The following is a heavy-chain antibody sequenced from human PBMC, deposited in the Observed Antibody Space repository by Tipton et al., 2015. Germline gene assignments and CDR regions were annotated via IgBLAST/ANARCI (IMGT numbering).Heavy chain of an antibody. J-gene: IGHJ1*01. D-gene: IGHD1-7*01. CDR1: GYTFTDYH. Sequence: QLVQSGAEVGEPGASLMVSCKASGYTFTDYHIHWMRQAPGQGLEWREQIDPQNGVTNYAQGFQGRVTMTRDTSILTAYMELSGLRSDDTAVYYCATDSLRTTLESHWGQGTLVTVSS. CDR3: ATDSLRTTLESH. CDR2: IDPQNGVT. V-gene: IGHV1-2*06.